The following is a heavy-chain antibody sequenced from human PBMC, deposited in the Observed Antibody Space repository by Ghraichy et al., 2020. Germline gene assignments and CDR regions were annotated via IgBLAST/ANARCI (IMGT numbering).Heavy chain of an antibody. CDR1: GGSISSGGYY. CDR2: IYYSGST. Sequence: SETLSLTCTVSGGSISSGGYYWSWIRQHPGKGLEWIGYIYYSGSTYYNPSLKSRVTISVDTSKNQFSLKLSSVTAADTAVYYCARAPYNWNDDKGYYFDYWGQGTLVTVSS. D-gene: IGHD1-20*01. J-gene: IGHJ4*02. V-gene: IGHV4-31*03. CDR3: ARAPYNWNDDKGYYFDY.